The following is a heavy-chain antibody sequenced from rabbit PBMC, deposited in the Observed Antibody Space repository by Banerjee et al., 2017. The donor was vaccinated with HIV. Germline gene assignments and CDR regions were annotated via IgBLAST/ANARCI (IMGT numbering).Heavy chain of an antibody. CDR2: IYAGTSGST. J-gene: IGHJ4*01. CDR3: AAWYNYDYGSYTYGAL. D-gene: IGHD1-1*01. Sequence: QEQLVEYGGDLVQPEGSLTLTCKASGLDFSSNYCICWVRQAPGKGLEWIACIYAGTSGSTWYASWAKGRFTISKTSSTTVTLQMTSLTAADTATYFCAAWYNYDYGSYTYGALWGQGTLVTV. CDR1: GLDFSSNYC. V-gene: IGHV1S45*01.